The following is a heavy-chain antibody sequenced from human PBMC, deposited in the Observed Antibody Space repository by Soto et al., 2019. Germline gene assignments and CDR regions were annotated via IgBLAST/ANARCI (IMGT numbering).Heavy chain of an antibody. J-gene: IGHJ4*02. CDR1: GDSITSSGSY. CDR3: ARDTHRQLGYYFDY. CDR2: IYYSGST. V-gene: IGHV4-61*08. Sequence: SETLSLTCTVSGDSITSSGSYWGWIRQPPGKGLEWIGYIYYSGSTNYNPSLKSRVTISVDTSKNQFSLKPSSVTAADTAVYYCARDTHRQLGYYFDYWGQGTLVTVSS. D-gene: IGHD6-13*01.